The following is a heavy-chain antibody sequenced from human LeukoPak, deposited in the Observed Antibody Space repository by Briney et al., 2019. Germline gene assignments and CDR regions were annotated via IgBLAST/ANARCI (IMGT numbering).Heavy chain of an antibody. Sequence: PSQTLSLTCTVSGGSISSGGYYWSWIRQHPGKGLEWIGDIYYSGSTYYNPSLKSRVTISVDTSKNQFSLKLSSVTAADTAVYYCARDTADYGGNGIDYWGQGTLVTVSS. J-gene: IGHJ4*02. CDR2: IYYSGST. D-gene: IGHD4-23*01. V-gene: IGHV4-31*03. CDR1: GGSISSGGYY. CDR3: ARDTADYGGNGIDY.